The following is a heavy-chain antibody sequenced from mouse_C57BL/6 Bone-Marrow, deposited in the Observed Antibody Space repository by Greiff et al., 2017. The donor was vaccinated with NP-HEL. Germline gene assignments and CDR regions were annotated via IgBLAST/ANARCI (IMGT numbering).Heavy chain of an antibody. Sequence: VQLQQSGAELVRPGASVKLSCKASGYTFTDYYMNWVKQRPGQGLEWIASIYPSSGNTYYNEKFKGKATLTAEKSSSTAYLQLSRLTAEASADYLGGGGGGWFAYWGQGTLVTVSA. D-gene: IGHD1-1*02. J-gene: IGHJ3*01. CDR3: GGGGGWFAY. V-gene: IGHV1-76*01. CDR2: IYPSSGNT. CDR1: GYTFTDYY.